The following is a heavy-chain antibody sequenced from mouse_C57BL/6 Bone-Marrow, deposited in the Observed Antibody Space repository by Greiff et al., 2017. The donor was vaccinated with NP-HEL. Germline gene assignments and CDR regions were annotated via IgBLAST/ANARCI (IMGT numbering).Heavy chain of an antibody. D-gene: IGHD1-1*01. J-gene: IGHJ3*01. CDR1: GFTFSDYG. CDR2: ISSGSSTI. V-gene: IGHV5-17*01. CDR3: ARDTTVGTWFAY. Sequence: EVKVVESGGGLVKPGGSLKLSCAASGFTFSDYGMHWVRQAPEKGLEWVAYISSGSSTIYYADTVKGRFTISRDNAKNTLFLQMTSLRSEDTAMYYCARDTTVGTWFAYWGQGTLVTVSA.